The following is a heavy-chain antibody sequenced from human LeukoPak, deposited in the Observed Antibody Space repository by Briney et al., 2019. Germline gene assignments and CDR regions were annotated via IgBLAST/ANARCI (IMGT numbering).Heavy chain of an antibody. Sequence: GGSLRLSCAASGFTFSNYWMTWVRQAPGKGLEWVAHIKQDGSEKNYVDSVKGRFTISRDNAKNSLYLQMNSLRVEDTAFYYCVRDGFGVPVGFDQWGQGTLVTVSS. D-gene: IGHD3-3*01. CDR1: GFTFSNYW. V-gene: IGHV3-7*01. CDR3: VRDGFGVPVGFDQ. J-gene: IGHJ4*02. CDR2: IKQDGSEK.